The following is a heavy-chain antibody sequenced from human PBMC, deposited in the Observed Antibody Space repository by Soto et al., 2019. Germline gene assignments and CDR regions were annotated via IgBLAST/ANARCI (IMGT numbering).Heavy chain of an antibody. Sequence: QVQLVQSGAEVKKPGASVKVSCKASGYTFTGYYMHWVRQAPGQGLEWMGWINPNSGGTNYAQKFQGWVTMARDTSISTAYMELSRMSSDDTAVYYCARENLTIHSPLHFDSWGQGTLVTVSS. CDR1: GYTFTGYY. CDR3: ARENLTIHSPLHFDS. J-gene: IGHJ4*02. V-gene: IGHV1-2*04. D-gene: IGHD3-9*01. CDR2: INPNSGGT.